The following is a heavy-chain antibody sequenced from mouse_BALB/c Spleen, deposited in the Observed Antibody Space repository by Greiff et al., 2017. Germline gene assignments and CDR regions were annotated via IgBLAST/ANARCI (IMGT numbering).Heavy chain of an antibody. V-gene: IGHV3-2*02. CDR3: ARSSGYGAMDY. J-gene: IGHJ4*01. D-gene: IGHD2-2*01. CDR2: ISYSGST. CDR1: GYSITSDYA. Sequence: EVKLQESGPGLVKPSQSLSLTCTVTGYSITSDYAWNWIRQFPGNKLEWMGYISYSGSTSYNPSLKSRISITRDTSKNQFFLQLNSVTTEDTATYYCARSSGYGAMDYWGQGTSVTVSS.